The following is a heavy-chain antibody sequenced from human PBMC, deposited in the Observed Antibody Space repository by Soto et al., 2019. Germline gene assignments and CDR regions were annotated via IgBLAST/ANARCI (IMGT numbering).Heavy chain of an antibody. CDR2: IIPIFGTA. Sequence: GASVKVSCKASGGTSSSYAISWVRQAPGQGLEWMGGIIPIFGTANYAQKFQGRVTITADESTSTAYMELSSLRSEDTAVYYCASSRAPIQLWSKERLPAFDIWGQGTMGTVSS. V-gene: IGHV1-69*13. CDR3: ASSRAPIQLWSKERLPAFDI. J-gene: IGHJ3*02. CDR1: GGTSSSYA. D-gene: IGHD5-18*01.